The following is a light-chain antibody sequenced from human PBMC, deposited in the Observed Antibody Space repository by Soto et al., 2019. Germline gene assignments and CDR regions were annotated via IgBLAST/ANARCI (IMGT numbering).Light chain of an antibody. Sequence: QSVLTQPASVSGSPGQSITISCTGTSSDVGGYNYVSWYQQHPGKAPKLMIYEVSNRPSGGSNRFSGSKSGNTASLTISGLPAEDEPDYYCSSYTSSSTPNYVFRTGTTVPVL. CDR2: EVS. J-gene: IGLJ1*01. V-gene: IGLV2-14*01. CDR1: SSDVGGYNY. CDR3: SSYTSSSTPNYV.